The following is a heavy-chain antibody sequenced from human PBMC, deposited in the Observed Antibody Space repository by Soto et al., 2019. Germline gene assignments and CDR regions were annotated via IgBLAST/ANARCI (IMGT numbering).Heavy chain of an antibody. Sequence: GGSLRLSCAASGFTFDDYAMHWVRQAPGKGLEWVPGISWNSGSIGYADSVKGRFTISRDNAKNSLYLQMNSLRAEDTALYYCAKVPLDYGDRFDYWGQGTLVTVSS. CDR3: AKVPLDYGDRFDY. CDR1: GFTFDDYA. D-gene: IGHD4-17*01. J-gene: IGHJ4*02. CDR2: ISWNSGSI. V-gene: IGHV3-9*01.